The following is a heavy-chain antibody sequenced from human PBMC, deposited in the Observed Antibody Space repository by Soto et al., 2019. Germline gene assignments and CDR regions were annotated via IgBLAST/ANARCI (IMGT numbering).Heavy chain of an antibody. D-gene: IGHD6-6*01. Sequence: GGSLGLSCAASGFTFDDYAMHWVRQAPGKGLEWVSLISGDGGSTYYADSVKGRFTISRDNSKNSLYLQMNSLRTEDTALYYCAKDIRIAAELDYWGQGTLVTVSS. CDR3: AKDIRIAAELDY. J-gene: IGHJ4*02. V-gene: IGHV3-43*02. CDR2: ISGDGGST. CDR1: GFTFDDYA.